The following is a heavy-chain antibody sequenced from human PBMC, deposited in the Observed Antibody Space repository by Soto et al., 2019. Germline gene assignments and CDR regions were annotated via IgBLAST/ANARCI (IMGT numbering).Heavy chain of an antibody. J-gene: IGHJ5*02. CDR1: GFTFSNYG. CDR2: ISYDGSNK. V-gene: IGHV3-30*03. CDR3: AANMLRAPLDT. D-gene: IGHD3-10*01. Sequence: QVQLVESGGGVVQPGRSLRLSCATSGFTFSNYGMHWARHTPGKGLEWVAVISYDGSNKKYADSVKGRFTIYRDNSKSTLTLHMNRLRVEDPAVYYCAANMLRAPLDTWGRGTLVIVS.